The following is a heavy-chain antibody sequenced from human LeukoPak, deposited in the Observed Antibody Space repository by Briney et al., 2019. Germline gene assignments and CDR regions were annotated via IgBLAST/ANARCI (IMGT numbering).Heavy chain of an antibody. CDR3: ARVPNLSNYHDSRSQRTFDS. CDR2: INHSGST. J-gene: IGHJ5*01. V-gene: IGHV4-34*01. D-gene: IGHD3-22*01. CDR1: GGSFSGYY. Sequence: SETLSLTCAVYGGSFSGYYWSWIRQPPGKGLEWIGEINHSGSTNYNPSLKSRVTISVDTSKNQVSLRLTSVTAADTAVYYCARVPNLSNYHDSRSQRTFDSWGQGTLATVSS.